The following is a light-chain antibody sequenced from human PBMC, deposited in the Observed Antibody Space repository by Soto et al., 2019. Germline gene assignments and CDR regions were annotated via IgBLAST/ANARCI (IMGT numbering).Light chain of an antibody. J-gene: IGKJ1*01. V-gene: IGKV1-5*03. CDR3: QQYKNYPWT. Sequence: DIQITHSPSSLSASVGDRVTTGFQASQSINSWLAWYQQKPGKAPNLLIYKASSLESGVPSRFSASGSGTEFTLTISSLQPDDFATYYCQQYKNYPWTFGQGTKVDIK. CDR1: QSINSW. CDR2: KAS.